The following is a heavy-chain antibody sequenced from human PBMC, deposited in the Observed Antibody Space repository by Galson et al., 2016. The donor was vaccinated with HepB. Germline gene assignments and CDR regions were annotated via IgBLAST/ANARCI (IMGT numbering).Heavy chain of an antibody. D-gene: IGHD3-10*01. V-gene: IGHV3-48*02. CDR2: ISSSSTTI. Sequence: SLRLSCAASGFTFSNYWMSWVRQAPGKGLEWVSYISSSSTTIYYADAVKGRFTISRDNAKNSLYLQMNGLRDEDTAVSYCATVARRGYGSGSYRDTHGMDDWGQRTTGTVFS. CDR3: ATVARRGYGSGSYRDTHGMDD. CDR1: GFTFSNYW. J-gene: IGHJ6*02.